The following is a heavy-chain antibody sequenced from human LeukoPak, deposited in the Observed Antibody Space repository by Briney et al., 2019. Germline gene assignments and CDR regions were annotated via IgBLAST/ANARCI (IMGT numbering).Heavy chain of an antibody. J-gene: IGHJ4*02. D-gene: IGHD3-9*01. CDR1: GSTFSNYA. V-gene: IGHV3-23*01. Sequence: AGGSLRLSCVASGSTFSNYAMSWVRQAPGKGLEWVSSITGSGTNRYYADSLKGRFTTSRDNSKNTVFLQMNSLRHEDTAIYYCVIWGDYDVLTGYYVPDYWGQGTLVTVAS. CDR2: ITGSGTNR. CDR3: VIWGDYDVLTGYYVPDY.